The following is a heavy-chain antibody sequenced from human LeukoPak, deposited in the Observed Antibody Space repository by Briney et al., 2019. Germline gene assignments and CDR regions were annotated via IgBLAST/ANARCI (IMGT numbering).Heavy chain of an antibody. CDR1: GFTFSSYA. CDR3: ARDSGYYGMDV. J-gene: IGHJ6*02. CDR2: ISGSGGST. Sequence: GRSLRLSCAASGFTFSSYAMSWVRQAPGKGLEWVSAISGSGGSTYYADSVKGRFTISRDNAKNSLYLQMNSLRAEDTAVYYCARDSGYYGMDVWGQGTTVTVSS. V-gene: IGHV3-23*01.